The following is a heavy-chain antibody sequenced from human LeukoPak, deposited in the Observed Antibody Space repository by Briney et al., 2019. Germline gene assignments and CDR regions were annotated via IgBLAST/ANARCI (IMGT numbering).Heavy chain of an antibody. CDR2: ISSNSGSM. D-gene: IGHD3-9*01. J-gene: IGHJ6*02. Sequence: PGGSLRLSCATSGFTFNDYAIHWVRQAPGKGLEWVSGISSNSGSMFYADSVKGRFTISRDNGKNSLYLQMNSLRPEDTAMYYCAKDKRLRRGSDDILTARYHYDYYGMDVWGQGTTVTVSS. V-gene: IGHV3-9*01. CDR3: AKDKRLRRGSDDILTARYHYDYYGMDV. CDR1: GFTFNDYA.